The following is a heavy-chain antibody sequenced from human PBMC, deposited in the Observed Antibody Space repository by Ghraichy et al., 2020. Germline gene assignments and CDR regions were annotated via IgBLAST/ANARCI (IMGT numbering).Heavy chain of an antibody. CDR2: INWNGRST. Sequence: GESLNISCTASGFTFDDYGMSWVRQAPGKGPEWVSGINWNGRSTDYVDSVKGRFTISRDNAKNSLYLHMNSLRAEDTALYHCARALGGIAAAASDYWGQGTLVSVSS. V-gene: IGHV3-20*01. CDR3: ARALGGIAAAASDY. D-gene: IGHD6-13*01. J-gene: IGHJ4*02. CDR1: GFTFDDYG.